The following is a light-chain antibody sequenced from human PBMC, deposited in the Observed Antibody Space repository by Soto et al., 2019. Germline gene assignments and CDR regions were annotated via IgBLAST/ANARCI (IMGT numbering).Light chain of an antibody. CDR2: EIS. J-gene: IGLJ2*01. Sequence: QSALTQPPSASGSPGQSVTISCTGTSSDVGNNKYVSWYQQQPGKAPKVILYEISERPSGVPDRFSGSKSGNTASLTVSGLRAEDEADSYCSSYAGSNNYRVFGGGTKLTVL. CDR1: SSDVGNNKY. V-gene: IGLV2-8*01. CDR3: SSYAGSNNYRV.